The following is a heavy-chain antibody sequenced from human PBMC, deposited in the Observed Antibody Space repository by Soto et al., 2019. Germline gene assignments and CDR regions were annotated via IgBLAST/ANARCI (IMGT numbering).Heavy chain of an antibody. CDR2: IYHSGST. V-gene: IGHV4-30-2*01. CDR3: ARDLWGYCGTDCYPLDV. J-gene: IGHJ6*02. Sequence: TLFLTCAVSGWSISSGGFSWGWVPQPPGEGLGGVGEIYHSGSTYYNPALKSRVTISVDRSKNQFSLKLNSVTAADTAVYYCARDLWGYCGTDCYPLDVWGQGTTVTVSS. D-gene: IGHD2-21*02. CDR1: GWSISSGGFS.